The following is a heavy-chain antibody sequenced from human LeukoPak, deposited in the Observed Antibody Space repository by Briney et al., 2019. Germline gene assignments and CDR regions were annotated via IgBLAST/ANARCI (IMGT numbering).Heavy chain of an antibody. D-gene: IGHD1-7*01. CDR3: ASNWNYDAFDI. Sequence: GGSLRLSCAASGFTVSSNYMSWVRQAPGKGLEWVSVIYSGGSTYYADSVKGRFTISRDNSKNTLYPQMNSLRAEDTAVYYCASNWNYDAFDIWGQGTMVTVSS. CDR1: GFTVSSNY. V-gene: IGHV3-53*01. CDR2: IYSGGST. J-gene: IGHJ3*02.